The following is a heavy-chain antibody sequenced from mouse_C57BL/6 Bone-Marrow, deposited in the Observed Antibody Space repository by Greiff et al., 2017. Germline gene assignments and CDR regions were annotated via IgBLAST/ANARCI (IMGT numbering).Heavy chain of an antibody. J-gene: IGHJ1*03. CDR1: GFNFKDDY. CDR2: IDPENGDT. V-gene: IGHV14-4*01. D-gene: IGHD2-12*01. Sequence: EVQLQQSGAELVRPGASVKLSCKASGFNFKDDYMHWVKQRPVQGLEWIGWIDPENGDTEYASKFQGKATITEDTSSNTAYLQLSSLTSEDTAVYYYARASDYCYDDWYIDVWGTGTTVTVTS. CDR3: ARASDYCYDDWYIDV.